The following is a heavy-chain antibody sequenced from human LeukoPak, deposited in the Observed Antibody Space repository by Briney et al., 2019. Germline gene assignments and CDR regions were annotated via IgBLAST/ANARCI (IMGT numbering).Heavy chain of an antibody. D-gene: IGHD3-22*01. V-gene: IGHV4-4*07. J-gene: IGHJ4*02. CDR1: GDSISYFY. CDR2: TSSSGNT. CDR3: ARSNYYDSSGYSY. Sequence: PSETLSLTCSVSGDSISYFYWSWIRQAAGKGLEWIGRTSSSGNTDYNASLKSRVTMSVDTSKNQFSLKLSSVTAADTAVYYCARSNYYDSSGYSYWGQGTLVTVSS.